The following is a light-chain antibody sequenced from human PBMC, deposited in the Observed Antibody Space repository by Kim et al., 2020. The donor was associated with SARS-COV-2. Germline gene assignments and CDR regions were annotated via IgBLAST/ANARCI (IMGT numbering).Light chain of an antibody. Sequence: IVLTQSPGTLSLSPGERVTLSCRASQTIMHNYFGWFQQKPGQAPRLLIYGASSRATGVPDRFSGSGSGTDFTLTISRLEPEDSAVYYCQHYDTSPFTFGQGTRLEIK. CDR1: QTIMHNY. V-gene: IGKV3-20*01. J-gene: IGKJ5*01. CDR2: GAS. CDR3: QHYDTSPFT.